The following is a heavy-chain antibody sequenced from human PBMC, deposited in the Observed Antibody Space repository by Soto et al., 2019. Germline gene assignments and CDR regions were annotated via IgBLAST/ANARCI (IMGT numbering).Heavy chain of an antibody. CDR3: ARGTSWSGMDV. Sequence: PSETLSLTCTVSGGSISSFSWSWIRQPPGKGLEWIGYIYFSGSTNYNPSLKSRVSISVDTSKNQFSLNLSSVTAADTAVYCCARGTSWSGMDVWGQGTTVTVSS. D-gene: IGHD2-2*01. V-gene: IGHV4-59*01. CDR1: GGSISSFS. CDR2: IYFSGST. J-gene: IGHJ6*02.